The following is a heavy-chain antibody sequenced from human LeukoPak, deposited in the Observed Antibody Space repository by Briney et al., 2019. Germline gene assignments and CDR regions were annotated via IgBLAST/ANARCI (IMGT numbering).Heavy chain of an antibody. D-gene: IGHD3-22*01. V-gene: IGHV4-59*05. CDR3: DLGHTSGLFDY. Sequence: SETLSLTCTVSGVSISSNYWSWIRQPPGKGLEWIGSLFYSGSTYYNPSLKSRVTISVDTSKNQFSLRLSSVTAADTAVYYCDLGHTSGLFDYWGQGALVTVSS. CDR2: LFYSGST. J-gene: IGHJ4*02. CDR1: GVSISSNY.